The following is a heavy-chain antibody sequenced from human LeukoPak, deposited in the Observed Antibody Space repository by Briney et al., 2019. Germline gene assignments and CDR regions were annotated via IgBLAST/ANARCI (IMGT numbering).Heavy chain of an antibody. CDR3: AGGKRIPPAGNTS. Sequence: GGSLRLSCAASGFTFSSYSMNWVRQAPGKGLEWVSSISSSSSYIYYADSVKGRFTISRDNAKNSLYLQMNSLRAEDTAVYYCAGGKRIPPAGNTSWGQEPLFTVSP. CDR1: GFTFSSYS. CDR2: ISSSSSYI. D-gene: IGHD6-13*01. J-gene: IGHJ5*02. V-gene: IGHV3-21*01.